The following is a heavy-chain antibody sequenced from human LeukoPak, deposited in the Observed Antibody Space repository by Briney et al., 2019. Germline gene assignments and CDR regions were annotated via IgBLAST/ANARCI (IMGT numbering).Heavy chain of an antibody. D-gene: IGHD3-22*01. CDR2: ISSSSSYI. Sequence: GGSLRLSCAASGFTFSSYSMNWVRQAPGKGLEWVSSISSSSSYIYYADSVKCRFTISRDNAKNSLYLQMNSLRAEDTAVYYCARAQGGYYDSSGRDYWGQGTLVTVSS. J-gene: IGHJ4*02. V-gene: IGHV3-21*01. CDR3: ARAQGGYYDSSGRDY. CDR1: GFTFSSYS.